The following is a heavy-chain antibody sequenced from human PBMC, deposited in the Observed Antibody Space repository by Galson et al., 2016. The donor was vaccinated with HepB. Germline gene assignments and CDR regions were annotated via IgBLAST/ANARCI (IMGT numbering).Heavy chain of an antibody. D-gene: IGHD3-16*01. J-gene: IGHJ3*02. Sequence: QSGAEVKKPGESVKISCKGSGYYYPNYWIAWVRQMPGKGLEWMGIIYPGDSDARYSPSFRGQVTIAADKSSITAYLQWSSLKASDSAMYYCATRGGIGSYDNADIWGQGTMVTVSS. CDR2: IYPGDSDA. V-gene: IGHV5-51*01. CDR3: ATRGGIGSYDNADI. CDR1: GYYYPNYW.